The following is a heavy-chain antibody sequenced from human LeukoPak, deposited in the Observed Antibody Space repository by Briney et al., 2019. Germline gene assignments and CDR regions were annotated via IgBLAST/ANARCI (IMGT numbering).Heavy chain of an antibody. V-gene: IGHV3-53*01. CDR1: GFIVSSNY. CDR3: AREGRGFGELYY. D-gene: IGHD3-10*01. J-gene: IGHJ4*02. CDR2: IYSGGST. Sequence: GGSLRLSCAASGFIVSSNYMTWVRQAPGKGLEWVSIIYSGGSTYYADSVKGRFTISRDNSKNTPYLQMNSLRPEGTAVYYCAREGRGFGELYYWGQGTLVTVSS.